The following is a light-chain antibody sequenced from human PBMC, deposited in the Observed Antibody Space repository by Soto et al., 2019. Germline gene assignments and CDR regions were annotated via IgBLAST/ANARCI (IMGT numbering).Light chain of an antibody. J-gene: IGKJ1*01. CDR3: QQYNSYPWT. CDR2: KAS. Sequence: DIQMTQSPSTLSASVGDRVTITCRASQSISSRLAWYQQKPGKAPKLLIYKASSLESGVPSRFSGSGSGTEFTFTISSLQPNDFATYYCQQYNSYPWTFVQGTKVEIK. V-gene: IGKV1-5*03. CDR1: QSISSR.